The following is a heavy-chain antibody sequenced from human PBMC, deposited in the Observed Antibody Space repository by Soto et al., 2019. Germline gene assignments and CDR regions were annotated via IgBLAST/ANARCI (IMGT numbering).Heavy chain of an antibody. CDR2: ISASGPTT. V-gene: IGHV3-23*01. D-gene: IGHD3-10*01. CDR1: GFTFSNYA. CDR3: ARRTGRLGHAFDI. Sequence: GGSLRLSCAASGFTFSNYAMHWVRQAPGKGLEWVSSISASGPTTDYADSVKGRFAIFRDTSKNTQYLQMNSLRSEDTAIYYCARRTGRLGHAFDIWGQGTVVTVSS. J-gene: IGHJ3*02.